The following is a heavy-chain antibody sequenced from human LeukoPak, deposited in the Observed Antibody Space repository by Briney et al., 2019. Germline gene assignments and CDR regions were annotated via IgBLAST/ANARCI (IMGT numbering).Heavy chain of an antibody. CDR3: AKDVGTVYFYYMDV. CDR1: GFTFSSYA. J-gene: IGHJ6*03. V-gene: IGHV3-23*01. CDR2: TSGSGDST. Sequence: GGSLRLSCAASGFTFSSYAMIWVRQTPGKGLEWVSGTSGSGDSTYYADSVKGRFTISRDNSKNALYLQMNSLRAEDTAIYYCAKDVGTVYFYYMDVWGKGTTVTVSS. D-gene: IGHD2-8*02.